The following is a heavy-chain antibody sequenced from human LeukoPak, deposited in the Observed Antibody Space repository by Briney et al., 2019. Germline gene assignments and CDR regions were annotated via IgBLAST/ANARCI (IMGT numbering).Heavy chain of an antibody. CDR1: GFTFDDYA. CDR3: ARDYYDSSGYCDY. Sequence: GRSLRLSCAASGFTFDDYAMHWVRQAPGKGLEWVSGISWNSGSIGYADSVKGRFTISRDNSKNTLYLQMNSLRAEDTAVYYCARDYYDSSGYCDYWGQGTLVTVSS. V-gene: IGHV3-9*01. D-gene: IGHD3-22*01. J-gene: IGHJ4*02. CDR2: ISWNSGSI.